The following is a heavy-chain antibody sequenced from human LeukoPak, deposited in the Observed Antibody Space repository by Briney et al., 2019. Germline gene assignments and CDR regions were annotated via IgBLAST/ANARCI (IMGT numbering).Heavy chain of an antibody. CDR2: IYTSGST. CDR1: GGSFSSGSYY. J-gene: IGHJ6*03. D-gene: IGHD2-2*01. CDR3: ARESAVQYYYYYYYMDV. V-gene: IGHV4-61*02. Sequence: PSETLSLTCIVSGGSFSSGSYYWGWIRQPPGMGLEWIGRIYTSGSTNYNPSLKSRVTISVDTSKNQFSLKLSSVTAADTAVYYCARESAVQYYYYYYYMDVWGKGTTVTVSS.